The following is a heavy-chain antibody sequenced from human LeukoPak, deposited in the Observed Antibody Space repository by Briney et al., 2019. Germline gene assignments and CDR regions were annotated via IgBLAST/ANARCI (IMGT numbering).Heavy chain of an antibody. CDR1: GFTFSSYE. Sequence: PGGSLRLSCAASGFTFSSYEMNWVRQAPGKGLEWVSYISSSGSTIYYADSVKGRFTISRDNAKDSLYLQMNTLRDEDTAVYYCARDSYSSTWPTYYYYYAIDVWGQGTTVTVS. J-gene: IGHJ6*02. D-gene: IGHD6-13*01. V-gene: IGHV3-48*03. CDR2: ISSSGSTI. CDR3: ARDSYSSTWPTYYYYYAIDV.